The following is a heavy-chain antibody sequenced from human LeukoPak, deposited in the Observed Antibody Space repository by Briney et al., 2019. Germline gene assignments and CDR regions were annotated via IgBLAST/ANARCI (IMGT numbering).Heavy chain of an antibody. J-gene: IGHJ4*02. CDR1: GFTFSSYA. V-gene: IGHV3-30*04. D-gene: IGHD6-13*01. CDR2: ISYDGSNE. CDR3: ASGPAADEYYFDY. Sequence: GGSLRLSCAASGFTFSSYAMHWVRQAPGKGLEWVAVISYDGSNEYYADSVKGRFTISRDNSKNTLYLQMNSLRAEDTAVYCCASGPAADEYYFDYWGQGTLVTVSS.